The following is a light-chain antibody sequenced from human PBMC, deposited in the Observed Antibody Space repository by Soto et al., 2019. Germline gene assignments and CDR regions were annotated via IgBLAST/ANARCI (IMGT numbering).Light chain of an antibody. CDR3: QHYNSYSAA. CDR2: KAS. CDR1: QTIRSW. Sequence: DFQMTQSPSTLSGSVGDRVTITCRASQTIRSWLAWYQQKPGKAPKLLIYKASTLISGVPSRFSGSGSGTEFTLTISSLQPYDFATYYCQHYNSYSAAFGQGTKVELK. J-gene: IGKJ1*01. V-gene: IGKV1-5*03.